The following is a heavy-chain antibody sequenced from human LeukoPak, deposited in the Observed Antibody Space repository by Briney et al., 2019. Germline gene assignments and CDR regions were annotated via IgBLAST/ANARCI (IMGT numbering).Heavy chain of an antibody. V-gene: IGHV3-66*01. J-gene: IGHJ3*02. Sequence: GGSLRLSCAASGFTVSSNYMNWVRQAPGKGLEWVSVIYSGGSTFHADFVKGRFTISRDNSKNTLYLQMNSLRVEDTAVYYCAKDRRAGYDYVWGSYSSDAFDIWGQGTMVTVSS. D-gene: IGHD3-16*01. CDR2: IYSGGST. CDR1: GFTVSSNY. CDR3: AKDRRAGYDYVWGSYSSDAFDI.